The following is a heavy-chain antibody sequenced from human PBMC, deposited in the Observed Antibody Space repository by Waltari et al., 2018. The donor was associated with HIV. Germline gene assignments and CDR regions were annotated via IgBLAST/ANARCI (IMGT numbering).Heavy chain of an antibody. CDR1: GGSVSSSSYF. CDR3: ARHALRVGAAYWNFDL. CDR2: IYYTGRA. Sequence: QPQLQESGPGLVKPSETLSLTCTVSGGSVSSSSYFWGWIRQPPGKGLEWVGRIYYTGRAYYNPSLKGRVTISVDTSKNQFSLKVTSVTAADTAVYYCARHALRVGAAYWNFDLWGRGTLVTVSS. J-gene: IGHJ2*01. D-gene: IGHD1-26*01. V-gene: IGHV4-39*01.